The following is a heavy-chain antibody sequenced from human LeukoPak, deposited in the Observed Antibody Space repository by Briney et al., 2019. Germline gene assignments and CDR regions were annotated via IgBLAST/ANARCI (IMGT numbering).Heavy chain of an antibody. CDR3: ARSRPALGLRKSEFDY. V-gene: IGHV5-51*01. CDR1: GYSFSSNW. D-gene: IGHD6-6*01. CDR2: IYPGDSDT. Sequence: KDGESLKISCKASGYSFSSNWIGWVRQVPGKGLDWMGIIYPGDSDTRYSPSFQGQVTISADKSTSTAYLQWSSLKASDTAMYYCARSRPALGLRKSEFDYWGQGTLVTVSS. J-gene: IGHJ4*02.